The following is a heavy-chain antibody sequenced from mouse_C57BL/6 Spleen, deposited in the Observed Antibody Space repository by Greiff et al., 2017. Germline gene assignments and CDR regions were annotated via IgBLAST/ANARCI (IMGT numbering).Heavy chain of an antibody. V-gene: IGHV1-64*01. CDR1: GYPFTSYW. J-gene: IGHJ4*01. Sequence: VQLQQPGAELVKPGASVKLSCKASGYPFTSYWMHWVKQRPGQGLEWIGMIHPNSGSTNYNEKFKSKATLTVDKSSSTAYMQLSSLTSEDSAVYYCAIITTGAMDYWGQGTSVTVSS. D-gene: IGHD1-1*01. CDR3: AIITTGAMDY. CDR2: IHPNSGST.